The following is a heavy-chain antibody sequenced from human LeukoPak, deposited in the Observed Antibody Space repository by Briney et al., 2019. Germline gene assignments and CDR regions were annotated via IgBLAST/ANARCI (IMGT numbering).Heavy chain of an antibody. CDR1: GGSISSSSYY. D-gene: IGHD3-9*01. V-gene: IGHV4-39*01. J-gene: IGHJ5*02. CDR3: ARSYYDILTGYHTGGWFDP. Sequence: SETLSLTCTVSGGSISSSSYYWGWIRQPPGKGLEWIGSIYYSGSTYYNPSLKSRVTISVDTSKNQFSLKLSSVTAADTAVYYCARSYYDILTGYHTGGWFDPWGQGTLVTVSS. CDR2: IYYSGST.